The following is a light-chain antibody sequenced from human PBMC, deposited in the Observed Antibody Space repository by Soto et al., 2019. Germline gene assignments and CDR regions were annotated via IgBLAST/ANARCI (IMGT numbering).Light chain of an antibody. CDR1: QNIDNY. CDR3: QESYTVPAVS. J-gene: IGKJ4*01. V-gene: IGKV1-39*01. Sequence: DIQMTQSPSSLSASLGDRVTITCRASQNIDNYLNWYQHKPGKAPKLLIYATSTLQSGVPSRFSGSGSGTEFTLTISSLQPEDFATYFCQESYTVPAVSFGGGTKVEIK. CDR2: ATS.